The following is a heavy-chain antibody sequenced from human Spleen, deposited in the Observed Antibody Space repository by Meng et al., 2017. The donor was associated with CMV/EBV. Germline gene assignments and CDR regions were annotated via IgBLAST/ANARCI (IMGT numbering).Heavy chain of an antibody. CDR1: GGSISSYY. CDR2: IYYSGST. CDR3: ARGYQLLSNAFDI. V-gene: IGHV4-59*01. D-gene: IGHD2-2*01. Sequence: SCTVSGGSISSYYWSWIRQPPGKGLEWIGYIYYSGSTNYNPSLKSRVTISVDTSKNQFSLKLSSVTAADTAVYYCARGYQLLSNAFDIWGQGTMVTVSS. J-gene: IGHJ3*02.